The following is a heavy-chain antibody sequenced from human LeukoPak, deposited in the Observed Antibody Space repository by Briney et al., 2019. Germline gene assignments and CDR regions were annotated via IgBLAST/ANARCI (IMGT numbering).Heavy chain of an antibody. CDR2: IIPILGIA. D-gene: IGHD4-17*01. CDR1: GGTFSSYA. CDR3: ARGNGDQRNGAFDY. J-gene: IGHJ4*02. V-gene: IGHV1-69*04. Sequence: SVKVSCKASGGTFSSYAISWVRQAPGQGLEWMGRIIPILGIANYAQKFQGRVTITADKSTSTAYMELSSLRSEDTAVNYCARGNGDQRNGAFDYWGQGTLVTVSS.